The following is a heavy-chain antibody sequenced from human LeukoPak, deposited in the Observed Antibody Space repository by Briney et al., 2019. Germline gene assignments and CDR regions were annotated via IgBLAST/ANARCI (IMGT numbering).Heavy chain of an antibody. V-gene: IGHV3-49*05. CDR3: SRGLHDYGDSNYYFDQ. J-gene: IGHJ4*02. Sequence: KSGGSLRLSCTASGFSFGDDAWSWFRQAPGRGLEFVSFIRKKGYGETTDYAASVRGRFTISRDDAKSTAYLQMSSLEIEDTALYYCSRGLHDYGDSNYYFDQWGRGTQVTVSS. D-gene: IGHD4-17*01. CDR1: GFSFGDDA. CDR2: IRKKGYGETT.